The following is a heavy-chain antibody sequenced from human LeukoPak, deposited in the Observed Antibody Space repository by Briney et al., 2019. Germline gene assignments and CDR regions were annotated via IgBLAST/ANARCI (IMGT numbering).Heavy chain of an antibody. Sequence: GSLRLSCAASGFTFSDYYMSWIRQAPGKGLEWVSYISSSGGTIYYADSVKGRFTISRDNAKNSLYLQMNSLRAEDTAVYYCARDTTPYDFWSGLPYYFDYWGQGTLVPVSS. CDR1: GFTFSDYY. J-gene: IGHJ4*02. CDR3: ARDTTPYDFWSGLPYYFDY. CDR2: ISSSGGTI. D-gene: IGHD3-3*01. V-gene: IGHV3-11*01.